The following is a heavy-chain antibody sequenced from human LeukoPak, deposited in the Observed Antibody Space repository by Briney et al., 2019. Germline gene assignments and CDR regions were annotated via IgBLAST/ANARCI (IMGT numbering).Heavy chain of an antibody. Sequence: GGSLRLSCAASGFTFSSYAMSWVRQAPGKGLEWVSAISGSGGSTYYADSVKGRFTISRDNSKNTLYLQMNSLRAEDTAVYYCARGLLDRYYFDYWGQGILVTVSS. CDR1: GFTFSSYA. CDR2: ISGSGGST. J-gene: IGHJ4*02. CDR3: ARGLLDRYYFDY. V-gene: IGHV3-23*01. D-gene: IGHD1-1*01.